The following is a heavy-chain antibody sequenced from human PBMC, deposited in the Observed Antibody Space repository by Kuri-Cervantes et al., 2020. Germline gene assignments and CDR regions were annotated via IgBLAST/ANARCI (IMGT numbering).Heavy chain of an antibody. CDR3: ARLSLGPGAAAGPIYYYYGMDV. CDR2: IYTSGST. Sequence: SCTVSGGSISSGRSYWSWIRQPAGKGLEWIGRIYTSGSTNYNPSLKSRVSISVDTSKNQFSLKLSSVTAADTAVYYCARLSLGPGAAAGPIYYYYGMDVWGQGTTVTVSS. D-gene: IGHD6-13*01. V-gene: IGHV4-61*02. CDR1: GGSISSGRSY. J-gene: IGHJ6*02.